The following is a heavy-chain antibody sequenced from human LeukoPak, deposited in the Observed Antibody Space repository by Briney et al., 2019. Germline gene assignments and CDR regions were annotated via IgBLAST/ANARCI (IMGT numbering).Heavy chain of an antibody. J-gene: IGHJ4*02. V-gene: IGHV3-30*04. D-gene: IGHD3-10*01. CDR2: ISYDGTNK. CDR3: ARDSLGDRTYYFDY. CDR1: GFTFSSYA. Sequence: GGSLRLSCAASGFTFSSYAMHWVRQAPGKGLEWVAVISYDGTNKYYADSVKGRFTISRDNSKNTLYLQMNSLRAEDTAVYYCARDSLGDRTYYFDYWGQGTLVTVSS.